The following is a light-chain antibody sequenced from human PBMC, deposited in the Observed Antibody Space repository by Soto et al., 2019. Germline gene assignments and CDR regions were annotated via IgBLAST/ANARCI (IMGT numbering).Light chain of an antibody. Sequence: QSVLTQPPSVSATPGQRVTISCSGSSSNIGSNYVYWYQQLPGTTPKLLIYKSNQRPSGVPDRFSGSKSGTSASLAISGLRSEDEADCYCATWDDNLSGVVFGGGTKLTVL. V-gene: IGLV1-47*01. J-gene: IGLJ2*01. CDR2: KSN. CDR3: ATWDDNLSGVV. CDR1: SSNIGSNY.